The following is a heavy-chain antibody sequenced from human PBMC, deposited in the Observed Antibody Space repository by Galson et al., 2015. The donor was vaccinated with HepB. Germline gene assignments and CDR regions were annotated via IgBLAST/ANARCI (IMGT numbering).Heavy chain of an antibody. J-gene: IGHJ4*02. V-gene: IGHV3-33*01. CDR2: IWGDGSQQ. CDR1: GFTFSSQG. CDR3: VRDNKGYFDH. Sequence: SLRLSCATSGFTFSSQGLSWVRQAPGKGLEWVAVIWGDGSQQFYVDSVKGRFTISRDDSKNTLVLQMDSLRTEDTAVYYCVRDNKGYFDHWGQGALVTVSS.